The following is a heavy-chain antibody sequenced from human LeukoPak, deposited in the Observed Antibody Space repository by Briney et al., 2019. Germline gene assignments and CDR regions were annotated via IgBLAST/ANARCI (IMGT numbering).Heavy chain of an antibody. D-gene: IGHD3-22*01. J-gene: IGHJ5*02. CDR2: IYYSGST. Sequence: SETLSLTCTVSGGSISSYYWSWIRQPPGKGLEWIGYIYYSGSTNYNPSLKSRVAISVDTSKNQFSLKLSSVTAADTAVYYCARHVSSGYQSNWFDPWGQGTLVTVSS. CDR3: ARHVSSGYQSNWFDP. V-gene: IGHV4-59*08. CDR1: GGSISSYY.